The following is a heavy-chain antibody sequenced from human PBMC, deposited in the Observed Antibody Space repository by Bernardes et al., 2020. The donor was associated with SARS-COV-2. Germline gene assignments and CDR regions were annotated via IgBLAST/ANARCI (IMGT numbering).Heavy chain of an antibody. D-gene: IGHD4-17*01. V-gene: IGHV1-18*01. CDR2: ISAYNGNT. Sequence: ASVKVSCKASNYTFTNYDFTWVRQARGQGLEWMGWISAYNGNTNYAQKVQGRVTMTTDTSTSTAYMELRSLRSDDTAIYYCARSFGDYRFDFWGQGTLVTVSS. CDR3: ARSFGDYRFDF. CDR1: NYTFTNYD. J-gene: IGHJ4*02.